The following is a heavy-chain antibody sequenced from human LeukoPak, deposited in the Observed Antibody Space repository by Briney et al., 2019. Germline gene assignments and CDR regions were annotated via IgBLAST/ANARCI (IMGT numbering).Heavy chain of an antibody. Sequence: GGSLRLSCAASGFTFSSYSMNWVRQAPGKGLEWVSSIISSSSYIYYADSVKGRFTISRDNAKNSLYLQMNSLRAEDTAVYYCAREDIVVVVAADYYYMDVWGKGTTVTVSS. CDR1: GFTFSSYS. CDR2: IISSSSYI. V-gene: IGHV3-21*01. J-gene: IGHJ6*03. CDR3: AREDIVVVVAADYYYMDV. D-gene: IGHD2-15*01.